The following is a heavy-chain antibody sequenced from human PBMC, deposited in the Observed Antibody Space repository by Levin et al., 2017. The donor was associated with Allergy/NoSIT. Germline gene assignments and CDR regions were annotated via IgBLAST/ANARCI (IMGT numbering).Heavy chain of an antibody. Sequence: PGGSLRLSCAASGFTFSSSGMHWVRQAPGKGLEWVTVIWSNGINIYYADSVKGRFTNSRDNSKNTLFLQMNSLRVEDTAVYYCVRERGPFDGFDIWGQGTMVTVSS. CDR3: VRERGPFDGFDI. CDR1: GFTFSSSG. V-gene: IGHV3-33*01. CDR2: IWSNGINI. D-gene: IGHD3-10*01. J-gene: IGHJ3*02.